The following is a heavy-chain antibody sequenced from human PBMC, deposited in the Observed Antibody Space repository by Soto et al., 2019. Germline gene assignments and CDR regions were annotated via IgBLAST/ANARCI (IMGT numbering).Heavy chain of an antibody. CDR1: GLRLRNFA. V-gene: IGHV3-23*01. D-gene: IGHD3-3*01. CDR3: ARALDFWSGYLSD. Sequence: GGSLRLSCAASGLRLRNFAMNWVRQAPGKGLEWIATISGGGDSTYYADSVRGRFTVSRDNAKNSLDLQMNSLRADDTAIYYCARALDFWSGYLSDWGQGTLVTVSS. CDR2: ISGGGDST. J-gene: IGHJ4*02.